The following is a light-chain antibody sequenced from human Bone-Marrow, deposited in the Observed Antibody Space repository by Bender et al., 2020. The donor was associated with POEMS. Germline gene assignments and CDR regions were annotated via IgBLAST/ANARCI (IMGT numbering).Light chain of an antibody. Sequence: QSVLTQPPSASGTPGQRVTISCSGSSSNIGTNPVNWYQQLPGTAPNLLIYINNQRPSGVPDRFSGSKSGTSASPAISGLESEDEADYYCAAWEDILNGWVFGGGTKLTVL. J-gene: IGLJ3*02. CDR2: INN. CDR3: AAWEDILNGWV. CDR1: SSNIGTNP. V-gene: IGLV1-44*01.